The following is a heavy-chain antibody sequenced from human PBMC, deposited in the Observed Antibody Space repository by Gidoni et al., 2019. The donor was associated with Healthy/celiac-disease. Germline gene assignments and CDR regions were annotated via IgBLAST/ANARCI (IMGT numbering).Heavy chain of an antibody. CDR3: AKVGLEGYCSGGSCLLFDY. D-gene: IGHD2-15*01. J-gene: IGHJ4*02. CDR2: ISGSGGST. V-gene: IGHV3-23*01. Sequence: EVQLLESGGGLVQPGGSLRLSCSASGFTFHSSALRWVRQAPGEGLEWVSAISGSGGSTYYADSVKGRFTISRDNSKNTLYLQMNSLRAEDTAVYYCAKVGLEGYCSGGSCLLFDYWGQGTLVTVSS. CDR1: GFTFHSSA.